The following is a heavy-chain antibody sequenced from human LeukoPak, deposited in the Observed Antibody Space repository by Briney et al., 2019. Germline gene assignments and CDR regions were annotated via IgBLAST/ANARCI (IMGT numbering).Heavy chain of an antibody. J-gene: IGHJ4*02. CDR2: IWNAGTNT. CDR3: AGDTPPGGDYYFDY. Sequence: PGGSLRLSCAASGFSFSTYGMHWVRQAPGKGLEWVALIWNAGTNTYYADSVKVRFTISRDNSKNTLYLQMNSLRAEDTAVYYCAGDTPPGGDYYFDYWGQGTLVIVSS. D-gene: IGHD3-16*01. CDR1: GFSFSTYG. V-gene: IGHV3-33*01.